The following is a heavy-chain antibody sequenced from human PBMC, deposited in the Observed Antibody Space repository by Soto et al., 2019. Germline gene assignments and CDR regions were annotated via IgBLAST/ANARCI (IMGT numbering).Heavy chain of an antibody. CDR3: ARSQGSSTSLEIYYYYYYGMDV. CDR2: IIPISGTA. Sequence: QVQLVQSGAEVKKPGSSVKVSCKASGGTFSSYAISWVRQAPGQGLEWMGGIIPISGTANYAQKFQGRVTITADESTSTAYMELSRLRSEDTAVYYCARSQGSSTSLEIYYYYYYGMDVWGHGTTVTVSS. CDR1: GGTFSSYA. J-gene: IGHJ6*02. V-gene: IGHV1-69*01. D-gene: IGHD2-2*01.